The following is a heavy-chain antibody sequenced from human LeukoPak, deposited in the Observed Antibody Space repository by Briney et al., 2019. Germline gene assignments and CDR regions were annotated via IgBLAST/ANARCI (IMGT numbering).Heavy chain of an antibody. CDR3: ARSVGLRFLEWLLSTDDAFDI. CDR2: IGGSGANT. D-gene: IGHD3-3*01. Sequence: EGSLRLSCVASGFTFPRYAMNWVRQAPGQGLEWVSGIGGSGANTYYAEYVKGRFTISRDNSKNTVYLQMNSLRAEDTAVYYCARSVGLRFLEWLLSTDDAFDIWGQGTMVTVSS. V-gene: IGHV3-23*01. CDR1: GFTFPRYA. J-gene: IGHJ3*02.